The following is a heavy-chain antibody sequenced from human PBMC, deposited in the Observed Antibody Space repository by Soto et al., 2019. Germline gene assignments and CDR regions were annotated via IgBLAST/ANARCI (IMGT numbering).Heavy chain of an antibody. CDR2: ITAYNGNT. D-gene: IGHD3-16*02. Sequence: ASVKGACKASGYTLTTYGSGWVRQAPGQGLEWMGWITAYNGNTNYAQKFQGRVTMTTDTSTSTAYMELRSLRSDDTAVYYCARSPAELSLSLDYWGQGTLVTVSS. V-gene: IGHV1-18*01. J-gene: IGHJ4*02. CDR3: ARSPAELSLSLDY. CDR1: GYTLTTYG.